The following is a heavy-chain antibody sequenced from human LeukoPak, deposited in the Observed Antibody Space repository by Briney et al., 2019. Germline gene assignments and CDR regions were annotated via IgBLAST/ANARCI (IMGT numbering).Heavy chain of an antibody. J-gene: IGHJ4*02. CDR3: AKDGDSSSWYRGGHYFDY. CDR2: ISWNSGSI. V-gene: IGHV3-9*01. Sequence: GSSLRLSCAASGFTFADYAMHWVRQAPGNGLEWVSGISWNSGSIGYADSVKGRFTISRDNAKDSLYLQMNSLRAEDTALYYCAKDGDSSSWYRGGHYFDYWGQGTLVTVSS. D-gene: IGHD6-13*01. CDR1: GFTFADYA.